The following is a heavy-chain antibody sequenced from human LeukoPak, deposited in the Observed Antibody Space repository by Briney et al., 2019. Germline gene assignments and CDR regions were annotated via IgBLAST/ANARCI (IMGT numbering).Heavy chain of an antibody. V-gene: IGHV3-23*01. D-gene: IGHD6-13*01. CDR3: AKQSAGSAAWYSLHYDF. Sequence: GSLRLSCAASGFTLSSYAMTWVRQAPGRGLEWVSSVDGGGGGTYYAASVKGRFTISRDNSKDTLYLQMNGLRAEDTAVYFCAKQSAGSAAWYSLHYDFWGQGTLVTVSS. CDR1: GFTLSSYA. CDR2: VDGGGGGT. J-gene: IGHJ4*02.